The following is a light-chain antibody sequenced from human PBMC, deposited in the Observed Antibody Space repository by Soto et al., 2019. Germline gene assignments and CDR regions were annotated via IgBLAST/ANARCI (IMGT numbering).Light chain of an antibody. CDR1: QGISSY. CDR2: AAS. J-gene: IGKJ3*01. CDR3: QQYYTMGFT. V-gene: IGKV1-8*01. Sequence: IQMTQSPSSLSASTGDRVTITCRASQGISSYLAWYQQKPGKAPKLLIYAASTLQSGVPSRFSGSGSGTDFTLTISCLQSEDFATYYCQQYYTMGFTFGPGTKVDIK.